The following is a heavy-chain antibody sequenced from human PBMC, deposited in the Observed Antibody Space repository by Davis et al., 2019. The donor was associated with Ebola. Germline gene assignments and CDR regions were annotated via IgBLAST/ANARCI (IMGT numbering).Heavy chain of an antibody. CDR2: IHDSGKT. CDR1: GGSIDTYY. Sequence: SETLSLTCTVSGGSIDTYYWSWIRQSPGKKLEWIGHIHDSGKTNYNPSLKSRVTISVDTSKNKFSLKLSSVTPADTAVYYCARDVVEYYDSTGYYYLGNAFDIWGQGTKVTVS. J-gene: IGHJ3*02. V-gene: IGHV4-59*01. CDR3: ARDVVEYYDSTGYYYLGNAFDI. D-gene: IGHD3-22*01.